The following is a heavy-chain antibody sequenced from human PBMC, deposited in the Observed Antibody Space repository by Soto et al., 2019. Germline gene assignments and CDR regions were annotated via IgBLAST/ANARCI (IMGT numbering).Heavy chain of an antibody. CDR1: GFTFDDYA. V-gene: IGHV3-9*01. J-gene: IGHJ3*02. CDR2: ISWNSGSI. CDR3: AKDRVHCSSTSCYFDAFDI. Sequence: EVQLVESGGGLVQPGRSLRLSCAASGFTFDDYAMHWVRQAPGKGLEWVSGISWNSGSIGYADSVKGRFTISRDNAKNSLYLQMNSLRAEDTALYYCAKDRVHCSSTSCYFDAFDIWGQGTMVTVSS. D-gene: IGHD2-2*01.